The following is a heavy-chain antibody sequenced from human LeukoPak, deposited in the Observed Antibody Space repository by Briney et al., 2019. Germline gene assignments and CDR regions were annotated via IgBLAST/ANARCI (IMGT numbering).Heavy chain of an antibody. J-gene: IGHJ4*02. Sequence: GGSLKLSCAASGFTFRNFWMSWVRQAPGKGLEWLANVRQDGSETYYLDSVKGRFTISRDNAKNSLYLEMNSLGGEDTAVYYCTTSDESSGTNWGQGTLVTVSS. CDR2: VRQDGSET. CDR3: TTSDESSGTN. V-gene: IGHV3-7*01. D-gene: IGHD3-22*01. CDR1: GFTFRNFW.